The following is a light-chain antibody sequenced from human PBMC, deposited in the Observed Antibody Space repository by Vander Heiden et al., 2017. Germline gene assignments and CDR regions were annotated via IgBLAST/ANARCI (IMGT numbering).Light chain of an antibody. J-gene: IGKJ1*01. CDR1: QSIINY. Sequence: DIQMTQSPSSLSASVGDRVTITCRASQSIINYLNWYQQKPGKAPTLLIYAASSLQSGVPSRLSRSGSGTDFTLTISSLQPEDFASYYCQRSASTPRTFGQGTKVEI. CDR2: AAS. CDR3: QRSASTPRT. V-gene: IGKV1-39*01.